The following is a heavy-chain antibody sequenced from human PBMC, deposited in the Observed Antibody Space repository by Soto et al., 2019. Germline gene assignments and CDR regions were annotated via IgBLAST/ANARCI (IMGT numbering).Heavy chain of an antibody. CDR3: TRDGDGRRTTNPYYYYGMDV. J-gene: IGHJ6*02. V-gene: IGHV4-59*01. CDR1: GGSLSGYY. Sequence: SESLSLTCPVSGGSLSGYYWSWIRQLPGEVLGWIGKVYYSGGAKYDPSVKRRVSISVDTSKNQFSLNLSSVPAADSAVYYCTRDGDGRRTTNPYYYYGMDVWGPGITVTVSS. CDR2: VYYSGGA. D-gene: IGHD2-21*02.